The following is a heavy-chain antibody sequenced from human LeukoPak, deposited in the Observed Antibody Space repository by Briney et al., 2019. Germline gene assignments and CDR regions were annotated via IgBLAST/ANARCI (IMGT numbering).Heavy chain of an antibody. CDR3: ARGPRSTYYGSGSYHSY. J-gene: IGHJ4*02. CDR2: MNPNSGNT. CDR1: GYTFTSYD. D-gene: IGHD3-10*01. Sequence: ASVKVSCKASGYTFTSYDINWVRQATGQGLEWMGWMNPNSGNTGYAQKFQGRVTMTRNTSISTAYMELSSLRSEDTAVYYCARGPRSTYYGSGSYHSYWGQGTLVNVSS. V-gene: IGHV1-8*01.